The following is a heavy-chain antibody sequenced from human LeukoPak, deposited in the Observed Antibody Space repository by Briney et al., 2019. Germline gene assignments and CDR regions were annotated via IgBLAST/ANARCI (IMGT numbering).Heavy chain of an antibody. D-gene: IGHD1-1*01. CDR3: ARRNWNDVRALDY. J-gene: IGHJ4*02. V-gene: IGHV3-21*01. CDR2: ISSSSSYI. CDR1: GFTFSSYS. Sequence: GGSLRLSCAASGFTFSSYSMNWVRQAPGKGLEWVSSISSSSSYIYYADSVKGRFTISRDNAKNSLYLQMNSLRAEDTAVYYCARRNWNDVRALDYWGQGTLVTVSS.